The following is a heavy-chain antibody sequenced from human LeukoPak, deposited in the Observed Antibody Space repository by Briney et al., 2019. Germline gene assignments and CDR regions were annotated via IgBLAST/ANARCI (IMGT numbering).Heavy chain of an antibody. D-gene: IGHD6-13*01. Sequence: GGSLRLSCAASGFTFSSYSMNWVRQAPGKGLEWVSYISSSSSTIYYADSVKGRFTISRDNSKNTLYLQMNSLRAEDTAVYYCARGRYSSSWYWYYFDYWGQGTLVTVSS. CDR3: ARGRYSSSWYWYYFDY. J-gene: IGHJ4*02. V-gene: IGHV3-48*01. CDR2: ISSSSSTI. CDR1: GFTFSSYS.